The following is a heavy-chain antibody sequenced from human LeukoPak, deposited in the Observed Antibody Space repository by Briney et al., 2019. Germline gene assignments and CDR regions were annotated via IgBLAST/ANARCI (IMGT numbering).Heavy chain of an antibody. CDR2: IYRDGRT. Sequence: PSETLSLTCAVSGVSISSSEWWIWVRQPPGQGLEWIGEIYRDGRTRYNPSLKSRVTMSMDYSKNQFSLSVTSVTAADTAIYYCGKTDIYFNPIDYWGPGSLVTVSS. D-gene: IGHD3-9*01. V-gene: IGHV4-4*02. CDR1: GVSISSSEW. J-gene: IGHJ4*02. CDR3: GKTDIYFNPIDY.